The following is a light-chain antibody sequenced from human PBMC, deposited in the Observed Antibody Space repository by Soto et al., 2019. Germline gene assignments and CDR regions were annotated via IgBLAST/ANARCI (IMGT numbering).Light chain of an antibody. CDR1: TRDVGGYNC. Sequence: QSALTQPPSASGSPGQSVTISCTGTTRDVGGYNCVSWYQQHPGKAPKIIIYEVSKRPSGVPDRFSGSKSGNTASLTVSGLQADDEADYYCSSCAASDVLLFGGGTKLTVL. CDR2: EVS. J-gene: IGLJ2*01. CDR3: SSCAASDVLL. V-gene: IGLV2-8*01.